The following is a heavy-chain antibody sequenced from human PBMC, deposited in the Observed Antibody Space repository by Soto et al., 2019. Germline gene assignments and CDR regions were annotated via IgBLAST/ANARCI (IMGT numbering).Heavy chain of an antibody. J-gene: IGHJ6*03. D-gene: IGHD4-4*01. V-gene: IGHV3-20*01. CDR3: ARVATVTYYYYYMDV. Sequence: GGSLRLSCAASGFTFDDYGMSWVRQAPGKGLEWVSGINWNGGSTGYADSVKGRFTISRDNAKNSLYLQMNSLRAEDTALYHCARVATVTYYYYYMDVWGKGTTVTVSS. CDR1: GFTFDDYG. CDR2: INWNGGST.